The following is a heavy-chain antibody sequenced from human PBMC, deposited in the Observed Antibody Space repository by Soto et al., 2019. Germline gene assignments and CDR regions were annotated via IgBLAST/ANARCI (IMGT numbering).Heavy chain of an antibody. V-gene: IGHV4-4*02. D-gene: IGHD3-3*01. CDR2: IYHSGST. J-gene: IGHJ6*02. Sequence: SETLSLTCTVSGGSISSSNWWSWVRQPPGKGLEWIGEIYHSGSTNYNPSLKSRVTISVDKSKNQFSLKLSSVTAADTAVYYRARGYDFWSGYYQTRPSTYYYYGMDVWGQGTTVTVSS. CDR1: GGSISSSNW. CDR3: ARGYDFWSGYYQTRPSTYYYYGMDV.